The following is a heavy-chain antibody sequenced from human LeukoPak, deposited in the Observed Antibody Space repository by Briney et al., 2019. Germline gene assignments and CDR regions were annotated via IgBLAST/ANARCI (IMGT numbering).Heavy chain of an antibody. J-gene: IGHJ4*02. CDR2: VRAIGVDA. D-gene: IGHD6-19*01. Sequence: GGSLRLSCAASGFTFSDHVLSWVRQAPGKGLGWVSSVRAIGVDAHYENSVKARFNISRNNTKNKNYLQMNSLRIENTDVYYCAQVRPPSGSGWYGGDDYWGQGILVTVSS. V-gene: IGHV3-23*01. CDR1: GFTFSDHV. CDR3: AQVRPPSGSGWYGGDDY.